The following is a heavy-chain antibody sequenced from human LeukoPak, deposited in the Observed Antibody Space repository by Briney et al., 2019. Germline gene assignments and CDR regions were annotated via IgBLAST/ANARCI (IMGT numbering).Heavy chain of an antibody. Sequence: ASVKVSCKASGYTFTGYYMHWVRQAPGQGLEWMGWINPNSGDTKYAQKFQGRVTMTRDTSVSTAYMELSRLRSDDTAVYYCATQRGSYLWGTDFDYWGQGTLVTVSS. J-gene: IGHJ4*02. D-gene: IGHD3-16*01. V-gene: IGHV1-2*02. CDR1: GYTFTGYY. CDR2: INPNSGDT. CDR3: ATQRGSYLWGTDFDY.